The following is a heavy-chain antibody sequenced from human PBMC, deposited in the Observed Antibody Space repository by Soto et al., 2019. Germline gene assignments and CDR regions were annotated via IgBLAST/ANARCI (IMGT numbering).Heavy chain of an antibody. Sequence: SETLSLTCTVSGGSISSYYWSWIRQPPGKGLEWIGYIYYSGSTNYNPSLKSRVTISVDTSKNQFSLKLSPVTAADTAVYYCARGYYDSSWFDPWGQGTLVTVSS. CDR2: IYYSGST. V-gene: IGHV4-59*01. CDR1: GGSISSYY. CDR3: ARGYYDSSWFDP. J-gene: IGHJ5*02. D-gene: IGHD3-22*01.